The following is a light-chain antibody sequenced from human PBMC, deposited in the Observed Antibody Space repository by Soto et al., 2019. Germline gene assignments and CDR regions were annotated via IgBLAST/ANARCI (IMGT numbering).Light chain of an antibody. CDR3: QPSYSRIT. CDR1: RSISNY. J-gene: IGKJ4*01. V-gene: IGKV1-39*01. CDR2: AAS. Sequence: DIQMTQSPSSLSASVGDRVTITCRAGRSISNYLNWYQVKAGQAPKLLTYAASNLQSGVPSRFSGSGSGTYFTLIITNLQPEDFAIYYCQPSYSRITFGGGTRVEI.